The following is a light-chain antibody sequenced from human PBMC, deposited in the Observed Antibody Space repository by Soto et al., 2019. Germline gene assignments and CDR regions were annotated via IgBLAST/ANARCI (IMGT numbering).Light chain of an antibody. CDR1: QYINTR. CDR3: HQRQSWPRT. J-gene: IGKJ1*01. Sequence: EIVLTQSPATLSSFPGGRVTLSCRASQYINTRLAWYQHRPGQAPRLLIYQTSLRAAGIPARFRASGSGTDFTLTISDVQPEDFALYYCHQRQSWPRTFGQGTKVDIK. V-gene: IGKV3-11*01. CDR2: QTS.